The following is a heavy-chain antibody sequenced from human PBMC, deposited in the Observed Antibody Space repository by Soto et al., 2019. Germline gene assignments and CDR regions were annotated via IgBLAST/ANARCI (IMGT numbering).Heavy chain of an antibody. CDR1: GFTFSSYA. J-gene: IGHJ5*02. D-gene: IGHD1-26*01. CDR3: AKDYPSSGSYYNWFDP. CDR2: ISGSGGST. Sequence: PGRSLRLSCAASGFTFSSYAMSWVRQAPGKGLEWVSAISGSGGSTYYADTVKGRFTISRDNSKNTLYLQMNSLRAEDTAVYYCAKDYPSSGSYYNWFDPWGQGTLVTVSS. V-gene: IGHV3-23*01.